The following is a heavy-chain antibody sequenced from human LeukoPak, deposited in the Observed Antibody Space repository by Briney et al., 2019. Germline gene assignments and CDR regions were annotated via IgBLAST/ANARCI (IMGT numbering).Heavy chain of an antibody. D-gene: IGHD1-26*01. CDR1: GFTFNPYS. CDR2: IYYSGST. J-gene: IGHJ3*02. V-gene: IGHV4-59*01. Sequence: GSLRLSCATSGFTFNPYSINWVRQAPGKGLEWIGYIYYSGSTNYNPSLKSPVTISVDTSKNQFSLKLSSVTAVDTAVYYCARGPVGGATYYDGDAFDIWGQGTMVTVSS. CDR3: ARGPVGGATYYDGDAFDI.